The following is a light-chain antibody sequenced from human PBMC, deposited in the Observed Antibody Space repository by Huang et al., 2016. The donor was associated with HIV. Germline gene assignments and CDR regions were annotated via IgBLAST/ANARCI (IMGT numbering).Light chain of an antibody. CDR2: GSS. J-gene: IGKJ1*01. Sequence: IMMTQSPATLSVSPGERATLSCRASHSVGSNLAWYQQKPGQAPRLLIYGSSTRATGTPARFSGSGSGTEFTLTISSLQSEDVAVYSCQQYNNWPPTWTFGQGTKVEIK. CDR1: HSVGSN. V-gene: IGKV3-15*01. CDR3: QQYNNWPPTWT.